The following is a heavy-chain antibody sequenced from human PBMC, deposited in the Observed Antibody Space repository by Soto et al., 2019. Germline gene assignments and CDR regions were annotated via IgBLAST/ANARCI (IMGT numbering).Heavy chain of an antibody. CDR2: IKQDGSEK. Sequence: GGALRLSCAASGFTFSSYWISWVRQAPGKGLERVAKIKQDGSEKYYVDSVKGRFTISRDNAKNSLYLQMNSLRAEDTSMYYCARGDYYDRTGYYPGYWGQGTLVTVSS. V-gene: IGHV3-7*01. J-gene: IGHJ4*02. CDR3: ARGDYYDRTGYYPGY. D-gene: IGHD3-22*01. CDR1: GFTFSSYW.